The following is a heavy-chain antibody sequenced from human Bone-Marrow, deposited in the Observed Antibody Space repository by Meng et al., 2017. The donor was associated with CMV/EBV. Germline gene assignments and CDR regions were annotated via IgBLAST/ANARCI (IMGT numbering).Heavy chain of an antibody. V-gene: IGHV1-2*02. D-gene: IGHD3-10*01. CDR3: ARTVRGVIVY. CDR1: GYTFTGYY. CDR2: INPNSGGT. Sequence: ASVNVSCKASGYTFTGYYMHWVRQAPGQGLEWMGWINPNSGGTNYAQKFQGRVTMTRDTSISTAYMEVSRLRSDDTAVYYCARTVRGVIVYWGQGTLVTVSS. J-gene: IGHJ4*02.